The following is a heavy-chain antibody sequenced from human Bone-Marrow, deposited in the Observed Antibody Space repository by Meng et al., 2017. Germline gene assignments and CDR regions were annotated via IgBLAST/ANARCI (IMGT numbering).Heavy chain of an antibody. D-gene: IGHD5-24*01. CDR3: ARVGDGYNYAHWYFDL. J-gene: IGHJ2*01. V-gene: IGHV3-23*01. CDR1: GFTFSSYA. CDR2: ISVSGGNT. Sequence: GALKISCAASGFTFSSYAMNWVRQAPGKGLEWVSLISVSGGNTYYADSVKGRFTISRDNSKNTLYLQMNSLRAEDTAVYYCARVGDGYNYAHWYFDLWGRGTLVTVSS.